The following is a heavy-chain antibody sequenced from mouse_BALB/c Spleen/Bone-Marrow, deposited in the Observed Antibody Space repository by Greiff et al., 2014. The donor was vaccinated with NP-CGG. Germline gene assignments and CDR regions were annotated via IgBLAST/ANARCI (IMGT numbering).Heavy chain of an antibody. CDR1: GYTFTDYA. CDR2: ISTYSGNT. CDR3: ARYGYGSSYYAMDY. J-gene: IGHJ4*01. V-gene: IGHV1-67*01. D-gene: IGHD1-1*01. Sequence: VQLQQSGPELVRPGVSVKISCKGSGYTFTDYAMHWVKQSHAKSLEWIGVISTYSGNTNYNQKFKGKATMTVDKSSSTAYKELARLTSEDSAIYYCARYGYGSSYYAMDYWGQGTSVTVSS.